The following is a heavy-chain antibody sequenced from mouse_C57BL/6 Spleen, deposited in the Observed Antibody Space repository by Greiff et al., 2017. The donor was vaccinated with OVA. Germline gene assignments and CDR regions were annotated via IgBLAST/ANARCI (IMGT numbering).Heavy chain of an antibody. V-gene: IGHV1-80*01. CDR3: ARQAGDYGSSYV. J-gene: IGHJ2*01. CDR2: IYPGDGDT. CDR1: GYAFSSYW. Sequence: VQVVESGAELVKPGASVKISCKASGYAFSSYWMNWVKQRPGKGLEWIGQIYPGDGDTNYNGKFKGKATLTADKSSSTAYMQLSSLTSEDSAVYFCARQAGDYGSSYVWGQGTTLTVSS. D-gene: IGHD1-1*01.